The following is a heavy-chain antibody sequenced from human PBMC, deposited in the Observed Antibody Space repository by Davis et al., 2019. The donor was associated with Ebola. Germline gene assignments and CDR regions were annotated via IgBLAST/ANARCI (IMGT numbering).Heavy chain of an antibody. D-gene: IGHD1-26*01. CDR1: GYTFTSYA. CDR3: ARVREGINNYGMDV. Sequence: AASVKVSCKASGYTFTSYAMHWVRQAPGQRLEWMGWINAGNGNTKYSQKFQGRVTITRDTSASTAYMELSSLRSEDTAVYYCARVREGINNYGMDVWGQGTTVTVSS. CDR2: INAGNGNT. J-gene: IGHJ6*02. V-gene: IGHV1-3*01.